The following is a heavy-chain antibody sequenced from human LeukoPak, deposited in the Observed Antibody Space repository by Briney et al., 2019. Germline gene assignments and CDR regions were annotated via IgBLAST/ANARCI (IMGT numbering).Heavy chain of an antibody. J-gene: IGHJ4*02. V-gene: IGHV4-31*03. Sequence: SETLSLTCTVSGGSISSGGYYWSWIRQHPGKGLEWIGYIYYSGSTYYNPSLKSRVTISEDTSKNQFSLKLSSVTAADTAVYYCARVTNCGGDCYDYWGQGTLVTVSS. CDR3: ARVTNCGGDCYDY. D-gene: IGHD2-21*01. CDR2: IYYSGST. CDR1: GGSISSGGYY.